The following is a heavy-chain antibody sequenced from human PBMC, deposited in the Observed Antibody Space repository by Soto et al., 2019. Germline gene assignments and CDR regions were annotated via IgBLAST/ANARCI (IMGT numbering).Heavy chain of an antibody. Sequence: PGGSLRLSCAASGITFSNHALSWVRQAPGKGLEWIGTIYSTENTYYHPSLLSRVTISVDTSMNEFSLRLSSVTAADTAVYYCARYCVSTSCHGYYGMDVWGQGTTVTVSS. CDR2: IYSTENT. CDR1: GITFSNHAL. V-gene: IGHV4-39*01. J-gene: IGHJ6*02. D-gene: IGHD2-2*01. CDR3: ARYCVSTSCHGYYGMDV.